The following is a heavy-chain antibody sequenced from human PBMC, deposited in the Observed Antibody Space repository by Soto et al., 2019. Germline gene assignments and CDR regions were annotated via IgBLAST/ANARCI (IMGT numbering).Heavy chain of an antibody. CDR3: ARRSVIAAAGGNWFDP. CDR2: INHSGST. J-gene: IGHJ5*02. CDR1: GGSFSGYY. Sequence: QVQLQQWGAGLLKPSETLSLTCAVYGGSFSGYYWSWIRQPPGKGLEWIGEINHSGSTNYNPSLKSRVTISVDTSKNQFYLKLSAVAAADTAVYYCARRSVIAAAGGNWFDPWGQGTLVPVSS. V-gene: IGHV4-34*01. D-gene: IGHD6-13*01.